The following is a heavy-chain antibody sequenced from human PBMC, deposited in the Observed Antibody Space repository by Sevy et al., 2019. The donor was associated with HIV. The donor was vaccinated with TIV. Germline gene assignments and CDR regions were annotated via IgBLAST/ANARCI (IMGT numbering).Heavy chain of an antibody. V-gene: IGHV4-30-4*01. CDR3: ARDRVQNVDTAMVFSWFDP. CDR1: GGSISSGDYY. CDR2: IYYSGST. D-gene: IGHD5-18*01. Sequence: SETLSLTCTVSGGSISSGDYYWSWIRQPPGKGLEWIGYIYYSGSTYYNPSLKSRVTISVDTSKNQSSLKLSSVTAADTAVYYCARDRVQNVDTAMVFSWFDPWGQGTLVTVSS. J-gene: IGHJ5*02.